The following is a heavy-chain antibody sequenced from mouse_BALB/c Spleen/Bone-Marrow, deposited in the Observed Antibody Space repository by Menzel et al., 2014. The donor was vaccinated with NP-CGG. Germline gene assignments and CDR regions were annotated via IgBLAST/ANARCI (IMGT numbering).Heavy chain of an antibody. Sequence: EVHLVESGGGLVQPGGSRKLSCAASGFTFSSFGMHWVRQAPEKGLEWVAYTSSGSSTIYYADTVKGRFTISRDNPKNTLFLQRTSLRSEDTAMYYCARERRCYGGIYDYYAMDYWGQGTSVTVSS. J-gene: IGHJ4*01. CDR3: ARERRCYGGIYDYYAMDY. V-gene: IGHV5-17*02. CDR1: GFTFSSFG. CDR2: TSSGSSTI. D-gene: IGHD1-1*01.